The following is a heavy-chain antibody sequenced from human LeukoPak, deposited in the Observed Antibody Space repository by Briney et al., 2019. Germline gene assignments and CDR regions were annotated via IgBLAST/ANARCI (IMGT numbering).Heavy chain of an antibody. V-gene: IGHV1-2*04. CDR3: ASQLASEVRGPST. CDR2: INPNSGGT. D-gene: IGHD3-10*01. CDR1: GYTFTGYY. J-gene: IGHJ4*02. Sequence: ASAKVSCKASGYTFTGYYMHWVRQAPGQGLEWMGWINPNSGGTNYAQKFQGWVTMTRDTSISTAYMELSRLRSDDTAVYYCASQLASEVRGPSTWGQGTLVTVSS.